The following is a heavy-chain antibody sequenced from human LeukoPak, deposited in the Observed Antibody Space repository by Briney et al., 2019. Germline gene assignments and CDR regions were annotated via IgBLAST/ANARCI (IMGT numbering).Heavy chain of an antibody. CDR3: ARAQVGTPTDC. D-gene: IGHD1-26*01. Sequence: GGSLRLSCAASGFTFSSYAMSWVRQAPGKGLEWVARFTSDGNSMTYADFVKGRFTVSREIAKNTLYLQMNSLRAEDTAVYYCARAQVGTPTDCWGQGTLVTVSS. CDR1: GFTFSSYA. V-gene: IGHV3-74*01. CDR2: FTSDGNSM. J-gene: IGHJ4*02.